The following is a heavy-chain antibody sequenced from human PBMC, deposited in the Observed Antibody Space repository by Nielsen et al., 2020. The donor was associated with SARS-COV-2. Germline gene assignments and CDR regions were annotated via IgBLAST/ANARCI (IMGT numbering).Heavy chain of an antibody. CDR2: ISYDGSNK. V-gene: IGHV3-30-3*01. J-gene: IGHJ6*03. CDR1: GFTFSSYA. D-gene: IGHD4-17*01. Sequence: GESLKISCAASGFTFSSYAMHWVRQAPGKGLEWVAVISYDGSNKYYADSVKGRFTISRDNSKNTLYLQMNSLRAEDTAVYYCARGYGDDYYYYYYMDVWGKGTTVTVSS. CDR3: ARGYGDDYYYYYYMDV.